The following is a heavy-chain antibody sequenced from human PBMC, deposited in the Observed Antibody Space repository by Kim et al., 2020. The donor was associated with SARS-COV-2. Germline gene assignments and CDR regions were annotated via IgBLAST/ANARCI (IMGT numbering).Heavy chain of an antibody. Sequence: ASVKVSCKASGYTFTGYYMHWVRQAPGQGLEWMGRINPNSGGTNYAQKFQGRVTMTRDTSISTAYMELSRLSSDDTAVYYCASGGVLMVYAHYYYYGMDVWGQGTTVTVSS. J-gene: IGHJ6*02. CDR3: ASGGVLMVYAHYYYYGMDV. CDR2: INPNSGGT. CDR1: GYTFTGYY. D-gene: IGHD2-8*01. V-gene: IGHV1-2*06.